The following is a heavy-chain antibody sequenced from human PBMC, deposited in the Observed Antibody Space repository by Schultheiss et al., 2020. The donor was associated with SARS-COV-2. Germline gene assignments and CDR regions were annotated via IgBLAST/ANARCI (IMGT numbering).Heavy chain of an antibody. CDR1: GFTFSGSA. CDR3: TRVTALSYMDV. CDR2: IRSKATGYAT. D-gene: IGHD2-21*02. V-gene: IGHV3-73*01. Sequence: GGSLRLSCAASGFTFSGSAMHWVRQAPGKGLEWVASIRSKATGYATAYAASMQGRFTISRDDSKSTAFLQMNSLRTDDTAVYYCTRVTALSYMDVWGKGTTVTVSS. J-gene: IGHJ6*03.